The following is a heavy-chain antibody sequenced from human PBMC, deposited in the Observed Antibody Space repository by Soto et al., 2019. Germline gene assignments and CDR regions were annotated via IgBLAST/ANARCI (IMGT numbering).Heavy chain of an antibody. D-gene: IGHD3-9*01. CDR3: ARVHYDILTGYYSHYYYYYMDV. J-gene: IGHJ6*03. Sequence: GSLRLSCAASGFTFSSYWMSWVRQAPGKGLEWVANIKQDGSEKYYVDSVKGRFTISRDNAKNSLYLQMNSLRAEDTAVYYCARVHYDILTGYYSHYYYYYMDVWGKGTTVTVSS. CDR1: GFTFSSYW. CDR2: IKQDGSEK. V-gene: IGHV3-7*01.